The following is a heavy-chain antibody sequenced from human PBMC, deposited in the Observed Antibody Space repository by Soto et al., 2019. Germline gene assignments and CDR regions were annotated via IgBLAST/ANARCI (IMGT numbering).Heavy chain of an antibody. CDR1: GGTFSSYA. Sequence: QVQLVQSGAEVKKPGSSVKVSCKASGGTFSSYAISWVRQAPGQGLEWMGGIIPIFGTANYAQKCQGRVTITADESTSTAYMELSSLRSEDTAVYYCARSLSHSYSSSWYYFDYWGQGTLVTVSS. CDR2: IIPIFGTA. CDR3: ARSLSHSYSSSWYYFDY. J-gene: IGHJ4*02. V-gene: IGHV1-69*01. D-gene: IGHD6-13*01.